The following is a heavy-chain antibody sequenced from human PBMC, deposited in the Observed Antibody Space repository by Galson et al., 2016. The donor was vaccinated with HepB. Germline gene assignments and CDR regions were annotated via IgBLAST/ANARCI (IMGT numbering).Heavy chain of an antibody. D-gene: IGHD1-26*01. J-gene: IGHJ4*02. Sequence: SLRLSCAASGFTFSTYAMNWVRQVPGKGPEWVSLISGNGGTTYYADSVKGRFTISRDNAKSTVYLQMNSLGAEDTAVYYCAKGGDTRDWGQGTLVTVSS. CDR2: ISGNGGTT. CDR1: GFTFSTYA. V-gene: IGHV3-23*01. CDR3: AKGGDTRD.